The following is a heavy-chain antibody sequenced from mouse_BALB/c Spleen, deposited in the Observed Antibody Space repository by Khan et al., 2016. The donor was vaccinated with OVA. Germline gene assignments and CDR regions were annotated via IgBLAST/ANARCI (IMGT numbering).Heavy chain of an antibody. CDR3: ERRDYAMEY. J-gene: IGHJ4*01. CDR1: GYAFTNYL. CDR2: INPGSGGT. Sequence: QVQLKESGAELVRPGTSVKVSCKASGYAFTNYLIEWVKQRPGQGLEWIGVINPGSGGTNYNEKFKGKATLTADKSSSTAYMQLSSLTSDDSAVXFCERRDYAMEYWGQGTSVTVSA. V-gene: IGHV1-54*01.